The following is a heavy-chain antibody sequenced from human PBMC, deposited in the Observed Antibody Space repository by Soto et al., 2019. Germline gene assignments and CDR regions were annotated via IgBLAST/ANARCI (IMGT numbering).Heavy chain of an antibody. J-gene: IGHJ6*02. Sequence: QVQLVESGGGVVQPGRSLRLSCATSGFTVSSYAIHWVRQAPGKGLEWVAVMSYDGSEKSYADSVEGRFTVSRDNSKNTLYLQMNSLRAEDTVVYYCAKGEVYRGMDVWGQGTTVTVSS. V-gene: IGHV3-30-3*01. CDR1: GFTVSSYA. D-gene: IGHD2-8*01. CDR2: MSYDGSEK. CDR3: AKGEVYRGMDV.